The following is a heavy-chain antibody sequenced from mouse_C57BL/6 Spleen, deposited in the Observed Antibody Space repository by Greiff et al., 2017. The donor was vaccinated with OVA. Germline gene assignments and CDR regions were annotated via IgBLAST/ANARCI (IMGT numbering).Heavy chain of an antibody. D-gene: IGHD2-4*01. Sequence: QVHVKQSGPELVKPGASVKISCTASGYSFTSYYIHWVKQRPGQGLEWIGWIYPGSGNTKYNEKFKGKATLTAETSSSTAYMQLSSLTSEDSAVDYCARLDMIKGFFDYWGQGTTLTVSS. J-gene: IGHJ2*01. CDR3: ARLDMIKGFFDY. V-gene: IGHV1-66*01. CDR1: GYSFTSYY. CDR2: IYPGSGNT.